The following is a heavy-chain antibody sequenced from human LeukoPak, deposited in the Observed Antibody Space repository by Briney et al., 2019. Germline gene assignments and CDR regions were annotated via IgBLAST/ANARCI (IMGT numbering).Heavy chain of an antibody. CDR2: ISNSGDT. Sequence: SETLSLTCTVSGASISSGHYYWTWIRQRPGEGLEWIGLISNSGDTYYNPSLKSRVTISIEMSKNQFSLRLTSVTTADTALYYCGRDRVYSGSSATDYWGQGTLVTVSS. J-gene: IGHJ4*02. D-gene: IGHD1-26*01. V-gene: IGHV4-31*03. CDR3: GRDRVYSGSSATDY. CDR1: GASISSGHYY.